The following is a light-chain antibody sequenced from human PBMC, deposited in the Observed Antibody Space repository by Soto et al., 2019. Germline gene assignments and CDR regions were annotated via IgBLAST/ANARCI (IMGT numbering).Light chain of an antibody. CDR1: QSVDIY. J-gene: IGKJ4*01. CDR3: QQYDNSPLT. Sequence: EIVLTQSPRTLSLSPGERATLSCRASQSVDIYLTWYQQRPGQAPRLLIYGASTRATGIPDRFSGSGSGTDFTLTISRLEPEDFAVYYCQQYDNSPLTFGGGTKVEIK. CDR2: GAS. V-gene: IGKV3-20*01.